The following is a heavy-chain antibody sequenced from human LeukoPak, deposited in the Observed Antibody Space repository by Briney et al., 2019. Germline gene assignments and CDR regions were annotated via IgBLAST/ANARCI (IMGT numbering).Heavy chain of an antibody. J-gene: IGHJ4*02. Sequence: GGSLRLSCAASGFTVSSNYMSWVRQAPGKGPEWVSTFGRSGSDTYYSDSVKGRFTIFRDKSKNTLYLQMNSLRDEDTAVYYCAKGSLGSWYYFDYWGQGTLVTVSS. D-gene: IGHD6-13*01. CDR2: FGRSGSDT. V-gene: IGHV3-23*01. CDR1: GFTVSSNY. CDR3: AKGSLGSWYYFDY.